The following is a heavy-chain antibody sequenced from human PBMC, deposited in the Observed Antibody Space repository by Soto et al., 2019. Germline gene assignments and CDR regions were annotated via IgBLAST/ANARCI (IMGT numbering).Heavy chain of an antibody. V-gene: IGHV1-18*04. CDR2: IITYSGGT. D-gene: IGHD5-12*01. CDR3: ARHHRPTTSENLFVT. CDR1: GYTFFTYD. Sequence: ASVKVSCKASGYTFFTYDISWVRQAPGQGLEWMGWIITYSGGTKYAQMFQGRVTMTTDTSTTTAYLELRSLRSDDTAVYTCARHHRPTTSENLFVTWGEGVLVPVS. J-gene: IGHJ5*02.